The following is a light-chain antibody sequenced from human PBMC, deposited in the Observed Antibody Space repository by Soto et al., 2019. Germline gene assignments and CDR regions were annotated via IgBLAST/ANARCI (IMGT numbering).Light chain of an antibody. V-gene: IGLV2-14*01. CDR2: EVS. CDR1: SSDVGGYNY. J-gene: IGLJ1*01. Sequence: QSVLTQPASVSGSPGQSITISCTVTSSDVGGYNYVSWYQQHPGKAPKLMIYEVSNRPSGVSNRFSGSKSGNTASLTISGLQAEDEADYYCSSYTSRGFGTGTKVTVL. CDR3: SSYTSRG.